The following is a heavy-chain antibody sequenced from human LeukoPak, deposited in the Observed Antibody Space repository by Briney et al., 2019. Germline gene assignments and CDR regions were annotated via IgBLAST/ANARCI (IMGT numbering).Heavy chain of an antibody. CDR2: IETGGAST. V-gene: IGHV3-23*05. J-gene: IGHJ4*02. Sequence: GGSLRLSCAASGFTFSSYGMSWVRQAPGKGLEWVSAIETGGASTYYADSVKGRFTISRDNAKNTLYLQMNRLRAEDTAVYSCARVPSMDYYGSGPSDYWGKGTLVTVSS. D-gene: IGHD3-10*01. CDR3: ARVPSMDYYGSGPSDY. CDR1: GFTFSSYG.